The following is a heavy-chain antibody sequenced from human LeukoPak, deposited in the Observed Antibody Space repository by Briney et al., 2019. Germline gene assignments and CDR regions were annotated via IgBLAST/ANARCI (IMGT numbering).Heavy chain of an antibody. Sequence: SETLSLTCTVSGVSISSYYWSWIRQPPGKGLEWIGYIYYSGSTYYNPSLKSRVTISVDTSKNQFSLKLSSVTAADTAVYYCARAYYFNSSGPRGYFDYWGQGTLVTVSS. CDR3: ARAYYFNSSGPRGYFDY. D-gene: IGHD3-22*01. CDR2: IYYSGST. J-gene: IGHJ4*02. CDR1: GVSISSYY. V-gene: IGHV4-59*08.